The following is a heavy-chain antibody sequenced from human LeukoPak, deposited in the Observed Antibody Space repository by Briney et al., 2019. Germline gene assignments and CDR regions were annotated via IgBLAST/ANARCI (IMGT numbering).Heavy chain of an antibody. CDR2: IYYSGST. CDR1: GGSISSYY. J-gene: IGHJ3*02. CDR3: ASNYGDYAFTTFDI. D-gene: IGHD4-17*01. V-gene: IGHV4-59*01. Sequence: SETLSLTCTVSGGSISSYYWSWIRQPPGKGLEWIGYIYYSGSTNYNPSLKSRVTISVDTSKNQFSLKLSSVTAADTAVYCCASNYGDYAFTTFDIWGQGTMVTVSS.